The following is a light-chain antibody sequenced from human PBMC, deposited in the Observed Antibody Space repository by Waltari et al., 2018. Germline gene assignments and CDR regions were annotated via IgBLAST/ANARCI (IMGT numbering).Light chain of an antibody. CDR3: QQYGSSVS. CDR1: RSASANF. V-gene: IGKV3-20*01. J-gene: IGKJ4*01. Sequence: ESVLTQSPATLSLSPGETATISCRASRSASANFLAWYQQKPGQAPRLLIHDAFRRATGVPDRFSGSGSETDFTLNINRLEPDDFAVYFCQQYGSSVSFGGGTKLEIK. CDR2: DAF.